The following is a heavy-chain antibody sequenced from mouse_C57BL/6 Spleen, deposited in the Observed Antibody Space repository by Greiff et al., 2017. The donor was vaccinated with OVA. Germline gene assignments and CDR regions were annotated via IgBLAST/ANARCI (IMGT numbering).Heavy chain of an antibody. CDR3: ANYDSFWFAY. CDR1: GYTFTSYW. J-gene: IGHJ3*01. V-gene: IGHV1-50*01. CDR2: IDPSDSYT. Sequence: QVQLQQPGAELVKPGASVKLSCKASGYTFTSYWMQWVKQRPGQGLEWIGEIDPSDSYTNYNQKFKGKATLTVDTSSSTAYMQLSSLTSEDSAVYYCANYDSFWFAYWGQGTLVTVSA. D-gene: IGHD2-4*01.